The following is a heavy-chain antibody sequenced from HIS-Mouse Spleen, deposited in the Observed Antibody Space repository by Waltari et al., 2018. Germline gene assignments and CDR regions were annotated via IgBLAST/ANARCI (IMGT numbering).Heavy chain of an antibody. J-gene: IGHJ3*02. V-gene: IGHV1-2*02. CDR2: INPSSGGT. D-gene: IGHD3-22*01. Sequence: QVQLVQSGAEVKKPGASVKVSCKASGYTFTGYYMHWVRQAPGQGLEWMGWINPSSGGTKSGQKCKGRGTMTRDTSISTAYRELSRLRSYDTAVYYCARPNYYDSSGYYSQDAFDIWGQGTMVTVSS. CDR1: GYTFTGYY. CDR3: ARPNYYDSSGYYSQDAFDI.